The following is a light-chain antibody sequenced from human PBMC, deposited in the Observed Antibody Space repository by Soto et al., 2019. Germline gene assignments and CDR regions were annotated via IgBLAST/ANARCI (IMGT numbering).Light chain of an antibody. CDR3: QQLNSYSFT. CDR1: QSIDTY. V-gene: IGKV1-39*01. CDR2: VAS. J-gene: IGKJ3*01. Sequence: DIQMTQSPSSLSASVGDRVTITCRASQSIDTYLNWYQQKPGKAPKVLIYVASRLQTGVPSRFSGSGSGTDFTLTITSLQPEDFATYYCQQLNSYSFTFGPGTKVDIK.